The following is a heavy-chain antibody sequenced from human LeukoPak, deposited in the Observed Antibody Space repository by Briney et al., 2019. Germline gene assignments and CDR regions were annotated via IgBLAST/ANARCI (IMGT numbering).Heavy chain of an antibody. CDR2: IWYDGSNK. J-gene: IGHJ4*02. CDR1: GFTFSSYG. D-gene: IGHD3-22*01. CDR3: ARARPTYYYDSSGYLAGCLDY. Sequence: PGRSLRLSCAASGFTFSSYGMHWVRQAPGKGLEWVAVIWYDGSNKYYADSVKGRFTISRDNTKNTLYLQMNSLRAEDTAVYYCARARPTYYYDSSGYLAGCLDYWGQGTLVTVSS. V-gene: IGHV3-33*01.